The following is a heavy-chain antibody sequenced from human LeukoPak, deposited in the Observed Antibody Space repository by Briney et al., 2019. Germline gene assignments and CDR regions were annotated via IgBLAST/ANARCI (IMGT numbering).Heavy chain of an antibody. CDR2: ISYDGSNK. V-gene: IGHV3-30*03. Sequence: GGSLRLSCAASGFTFSSYGMHWVRQAPGKGLEWVAVISYDGSNKYYADSVKGRFTISRDNSKNTLYLQMNSLRAEDTAVYYCARDCSSTSCYDYWGQGTLVTVSS. J-gene: IGHJ4*02. CDR3: ARDCSSTSCYDY. D-gene: IGHD2-2*01. CDR1: GFTFSSYG.